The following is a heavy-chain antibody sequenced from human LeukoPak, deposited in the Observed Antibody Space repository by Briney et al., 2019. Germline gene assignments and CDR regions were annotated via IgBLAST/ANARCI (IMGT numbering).Heavy chain of an antibody. J-gene: IGHJ6*02. Sequence: ASVKVSCKASGYTFTSYAMHWVRQAPGQRLEWMGWIHAGNGKTKYSQKFQGRVTITRDTSASTAYMELSSLRSEDTAVYYCARYQNYYDSGSYFDYGMDVWGQGTTVTVSS. V-gene: IGHV1-3*01. CDR3: ARYQNYYDSGSYFDYGMDV. CDR2: IHAGNGKT. CDR1: GYTFTSYA. D-gene: IGHD3-10*01.